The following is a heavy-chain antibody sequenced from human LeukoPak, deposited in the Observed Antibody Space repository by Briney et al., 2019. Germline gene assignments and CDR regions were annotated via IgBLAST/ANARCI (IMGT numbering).Heavy chain of an antibody. CDR2: IQHDGSNE. CDR3: AKDTSSWSIPDYMDV. CDR1: GFTFSSYG. D-gene: IGHD6-13*01. J-gene: IGHJ6*03. V-gene: IGHV3-30*02. Sequence: GGSLRLSCAASGFTFSSYGMDWVRQAPGKGLEWVAFIQHDGSNECYAESVKGRFTISRDNSKNTLYLQMNSLRAEDTAVYYCAKDTSSWSIPDYMDVWGKGTTVTISS.